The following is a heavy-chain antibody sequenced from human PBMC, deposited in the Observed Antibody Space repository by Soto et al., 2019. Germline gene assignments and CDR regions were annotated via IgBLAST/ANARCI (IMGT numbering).Heavy chain of an antibody. CDR1: GFTFGTTD. D-gene: IGHD3-10*01. V-gene: IGHV3-23*01. CDR2: IDGSGGIT. Sequence: QLLQSGGGLVQPGGSLTLSCAASGFTFGTTDMSWVRQAPGEGLEWVSTIDGSGGITYYADSEKGRFTISRDNSRNTVYLQMNSLRGDDTALYYCVKNSGWFNTWGQGALVTVSS. CDR3: VKNSGWFNT. J-gene: IGHJ5*02.